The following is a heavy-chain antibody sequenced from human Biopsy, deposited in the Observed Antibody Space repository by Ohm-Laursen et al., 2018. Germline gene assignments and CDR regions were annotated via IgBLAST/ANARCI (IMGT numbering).Heavy chain of an antibody. Sequence: SACASPKASVFTFSIYYMHCVRQSPGQRLEWMGIFNLFCGRTTYAQKFQGRVTMTRDTSTSTVYMQLSSLRSEDTAVYYCAGVLGKVGSSRKYFDYWGQGTLVTVSS. CDR1: VFTFSIYY. D-gene: IGHD6-6*01. J-gene: IGHJ4*02. CDR3: AGVLGKVGSSRKYFDY. CDR2: FNLFCGRT. V-gene: IGHV1-46*01.